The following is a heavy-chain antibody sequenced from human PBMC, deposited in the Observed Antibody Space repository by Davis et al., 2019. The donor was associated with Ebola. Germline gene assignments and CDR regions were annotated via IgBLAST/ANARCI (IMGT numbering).Heavy chain of an antibody. J-gene: IGHJ5*02. CDR3: AREGRSGYSNWFDP. D-gene: IGHD3-22*01. V-gene: IGHV4-34*01. CDR1: GASFSGYY. Sequence: MPSETLSLTCALYGASFSGYYWSWIRQPPGKGLEWIGEINHSGRTNYNPSLKSRVTISVDTSKNQFSLKMSSVTAADTAVYYCAREGRSGYSNWFDPWGQGTLVTVSS. CDR2: INHSGRT.